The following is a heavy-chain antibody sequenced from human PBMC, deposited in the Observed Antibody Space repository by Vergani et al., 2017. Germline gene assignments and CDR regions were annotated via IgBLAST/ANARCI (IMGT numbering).Heavy chain of an antibody. CDR1: GGSISSYY. CDR2: INYSGST. CDR3: ARSSGPYCSGGSCYSDWFDP. Sequence: QVQLQESGPGLVKPSETLSLTCTVSGGSISSYYWSWIRQPPGKGLEWIGYINYSGSTNYNPSLKSRVTISVDTSKNQFSLKLSSVPAADTAVYYCARSSGPYCSGGSCYSDWFDPWGQGTLVTVSS. J-gene: IGHJ5*02. V-gene: IGHV4-59*01. D-gene: IGHD2-15*01.